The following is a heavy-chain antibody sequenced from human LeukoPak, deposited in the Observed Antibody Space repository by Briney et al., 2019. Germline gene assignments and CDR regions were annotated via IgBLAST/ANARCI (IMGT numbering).Heavy chain of an antibody. CDR2: INPNNGGT. J-gene: IGHJ3*02. D-gene: IGHD3-22*01. Sequence: ASVKVSCKASGYTFTVYYIHWVRQAPGQGLEWMGRINPNNGGTNYAQKFQGRVTMTRDMSMSTAYMELSRLRSVDTAVYCCAGEDNSSGYRPFDIWGQGTMVTVPS. CDR1: GYTFTVYY. V-gene: IGHV1-2*06. CDR3: AGEDNSSGYRPFDI.